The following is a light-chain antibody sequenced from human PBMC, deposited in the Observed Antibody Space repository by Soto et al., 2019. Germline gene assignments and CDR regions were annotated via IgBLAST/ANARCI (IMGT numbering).Light chain of an antibody. V-gene: IGLV2-14*01. CDR3: GSYTDTTYV. Sequence: QSALTQPASVSGSPGQSITISCTAASSDIGDVYFVSWYQHHPGKAPQLIIYEVSNRPSGVSHRFSASASGTTASLTISGLQAEDESEYYCGSYTDTTYVFGTGTKLTVL. CDR2: EVS. CDR1: SSDIGDVYF. J-gene: IGLJ1*01.